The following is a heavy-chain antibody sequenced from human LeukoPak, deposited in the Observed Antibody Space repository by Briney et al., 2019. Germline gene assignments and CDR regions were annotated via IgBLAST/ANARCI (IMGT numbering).Heavy chain of an antibody. J-gene: IGHJ6*02. CDR3: ARGEGYCSGGSCYYYYGMDV. CDR1: GGSISGSSYY. CDR2: IYHSGST. D-gene: IGHD2-15*01. V-gene: IGHV4-30-2*01. Sequence: PSETLSHTCTVSGGSISGSSYYWGWIRQPPGKGLEWIGYIYHSGSTYYNPSLKSRVTISVDRSKNQFSLKLSSVTAADTAVYYCARGEGYCSGGSCYYYYGMDVWGQGTTVTVSS.